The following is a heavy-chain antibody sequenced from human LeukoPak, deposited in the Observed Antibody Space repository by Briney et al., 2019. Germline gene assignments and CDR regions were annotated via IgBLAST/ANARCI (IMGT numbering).Heavy chain of an antibody. J-gene: IGHJ4*02. CDR3: ARHQENYHDSSGPYFDY. CDR1: GYSFTSYW. Sequence: GESLKISCKGSGYSFTSYWIAWVRQMPGKGLEWMGIIYPGDSDTRYSPSFQGQVTISADKSISTAYLQWSSLKASDTAMYYCARHQENYHDSSGPYFDYWGQGTLVTVSS. V-gene: IGHV5-51*01. CDR2: IYPGDSDT. D-gene: IGHD3-22*01.